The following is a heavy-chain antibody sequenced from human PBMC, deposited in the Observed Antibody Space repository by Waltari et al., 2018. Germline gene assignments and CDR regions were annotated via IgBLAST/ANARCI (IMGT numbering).Heavy chain of an antibody. V-gene: IGHV1-3*01. CDR1: GYTFTSYA. D-gene: IGHD4-17*01. CDR3: ARGDLDYGGNSVLPWGAFDI. J-gene: IGHJ3*02. Sequence: QVQLVQSGAEVKKPGASVTVACKASGYTFTSYAMHWVRQAPGQRLEWMGWINAGNGNTKYSQKFQGRVTITRDTSASTAYMELSSLRSEDTAVYYCARGDLDYGGNSVLPWGAFDIWGQGTMVTVSS. CDR2: INAGNGNT.